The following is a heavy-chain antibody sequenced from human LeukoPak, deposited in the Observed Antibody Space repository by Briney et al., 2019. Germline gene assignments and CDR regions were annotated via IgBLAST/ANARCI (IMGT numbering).Heavy chain of an antibody. CDR3: ATDPGLAAAGLVDY. D-gene: IGHD6-13*01. Sequence: ASVKVSCTVSGYTLTELSMHWVRQAPGKGLEWMGGFDPEDGETIYAQKFQGRVTMTEDTSTDTAYMELSSLRSEDTAVYYCATDPGLAAAGLVDYWGQGTLVTVSS. V-gene: IGHV1-24*01. J-gene: IGHJ4*02. CDR2: FDPEDGET. CDR1: GYTLTELS.